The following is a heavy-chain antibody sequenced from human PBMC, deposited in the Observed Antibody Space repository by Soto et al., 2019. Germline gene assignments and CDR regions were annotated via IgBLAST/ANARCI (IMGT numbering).Heavy chain of an antibody. V-gene: IGHV1-69*13. CDR3: ARAGYGGTSGRYRQAMDV. Sequence: ASVKVSCKASGGTFSSYAISWVRQAPGQGLEWMGGIIPIFGTANYAQKFQGRVTITADESTSTAYMELSSLRSEDTAVYYCARAGYGGTSGRYRQAMDVWGQGTTVPVPS. J-gene: IGHJ6*02. CDR1: GGTFSSYA. CDR2: IIPIFGTA. D-gene: IGHD2-15*01.